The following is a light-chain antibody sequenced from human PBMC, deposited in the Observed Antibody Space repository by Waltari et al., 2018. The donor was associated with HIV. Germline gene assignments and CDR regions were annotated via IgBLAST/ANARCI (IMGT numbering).Light chain of an antibody. CDR3: VSYDSRLDERL. Sequence: QSVLTQPPSVSGTPGQTVTISCSGRTSNIETAALYWYQQLPGTAPKLLIYRNYKRPSGVSYRFSCSKSGASASLVISGLRSEDEAHYYCVSYDSRLDERLFGGGTKLTVL. J-gene: IGLJ3*02. V-gene: IGLV1-47*01. CDR1: TSNIETAA. CDR2: RNY.